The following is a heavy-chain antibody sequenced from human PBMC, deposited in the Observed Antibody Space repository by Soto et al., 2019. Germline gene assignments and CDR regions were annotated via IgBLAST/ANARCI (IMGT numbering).Heavy chain of an antibody. Sequence: EVHLLEPGGALVQPGGSLRLSCAASGFTFTRYAMSWVRQAPGKGLEWVSSISASGGGTYYADSVKGRFTISRDNSRNTLSLQMNSLRVEDTAIYYCAKDGYCGGDCYSEDHWGQGTLVTVSS. V-gene: IGHV3-23*01. J-gene: IGHJ4*02. D-gene: IGHD2-21*01. CDR1: GFTFTRYA. CDR3: AKDGYCGGDCYSEDH. CDR2: ISASGGGT.